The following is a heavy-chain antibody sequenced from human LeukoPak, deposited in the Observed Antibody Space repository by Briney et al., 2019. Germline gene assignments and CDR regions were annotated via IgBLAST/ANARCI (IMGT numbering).Heavy chain of an antibody. Sequence: GASVKVSCKASGYTFTGYYMHWVRQAPGQGLEWMGRIIPNSGGTNYAQKFQDRVTMTRDTSTSTAYMELSRLRSDDMAVYYCARRSGSYYPDYWGQGTLVTVSS. V-gene: IGHV1-2*06. J-gene: IGHJ4*02. CDR1: GYTFTGYY. CDR2: IIPNSGGT. CDR3: ARRSGSYYPDY. D-gene: IGHD1-26*01.